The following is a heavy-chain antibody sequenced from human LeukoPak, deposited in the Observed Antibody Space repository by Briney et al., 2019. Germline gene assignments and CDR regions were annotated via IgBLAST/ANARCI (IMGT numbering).Heavy chain of an antibody. Sequence: SETLSLTCTVSGGSISSYYWSWIRQPPGKGLEWIGYIYYSGSTNYNPSLKSRVTISVDTSKNQFSLKLSSVTAADTAVYYCARHVGYCSSTSCYTGPKSSFGYWGQGTLVTVSS. J-gene: IGHJ4*02. V-gene: IGHV4-59*08. CDR2: IYYSGST. CDR1: GGSISSYY. D-gene: IGHD2-2*02. CDR3: ARHVGYCSSTSCYTGPKSSFGY.